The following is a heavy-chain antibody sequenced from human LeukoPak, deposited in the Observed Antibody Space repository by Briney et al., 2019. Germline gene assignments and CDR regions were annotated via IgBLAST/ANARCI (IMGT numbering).Heavy chain of an antibody. Sequence: GGSLRLSCAASGFTLSGSGMHWVRQAPGKGVEWVARIRSKGKNYATAYVASVKGKFTVPRDDSKNTAYLEMNSLTTEDTAVYYCTRLGEVETIVARSAYDIWGRGTMVTVSS. D-gene: IGHD2-21*01. V-gene: IGHV3-73*01. CDR1: GFTLSGSG. CDR2: IRSKGKNYAT. J-gene: IGHJ3*02. CDR3: TRLGEVETIVARSAYDI.